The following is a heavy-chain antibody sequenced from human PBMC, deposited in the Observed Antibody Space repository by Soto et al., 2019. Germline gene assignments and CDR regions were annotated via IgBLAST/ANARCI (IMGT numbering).Heavy chain of an antibody. CDR3: ARLIGNSWLDS. J-gene: IGHJ5*01. V-gene: IGHV6-1*01. Sequence: QIHLQQSGPGLVKPSQTLSLTCAISGDSVSTNSATWDWIRQSPSRGLEWLGRTYYRSNWYTDYAVSVKGRITIPPDPSNHQLSLQLNSLTPDDTAVYYCARLIGNSWLDSWGQGTLVTVSS. CDR1: GDSVSTNSAT. D-gene: IGHD2-8*01. CDR2: TYYRSNWYT.